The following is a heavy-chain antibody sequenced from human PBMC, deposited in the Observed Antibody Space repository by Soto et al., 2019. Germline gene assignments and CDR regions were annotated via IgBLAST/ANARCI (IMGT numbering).Heavy chain of an antibody. CDR3: ARSSGWLHDY. CDR1: GFSLSGYW. CDR2: IKQDGSER. Sequence: GGSLRLSCAASGFSLSGYWMNWVRQAPGRGLEWVAIIKQDGSERYYVDSVKGRFTISRDNAKNSLYLQMSSLRVEDTALYYCARSSGWLHDYWGQGTLVTVSS. J-gene: IGHJ4*02. D-gene: IGHD6-19*01. V-gene: IGHV3-7*01.